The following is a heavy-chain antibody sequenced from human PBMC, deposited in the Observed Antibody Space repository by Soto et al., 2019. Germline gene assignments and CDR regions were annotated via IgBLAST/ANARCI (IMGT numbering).Heavy chain of an antibody. CDR3: ARRSVRGVIIKNPYRKEPYGMDV. CDR2: INHSGST. Sequence: SETLSLTCAVYGGSFSGYYWSWIRQPPGKGLEWIGEINHSGSTNYNPSLKSRVTISVDTSKNQFSLKLSSVTAADTAVYYCARRSVRGVIIKNPYRKEPYGMDVWGQGTTVTVSS. J-gene: IGHJ6*02. V-gene: IGHV4-34*01. D-gene: IGHD3-10*02. CDR1: GGSFSGYY.